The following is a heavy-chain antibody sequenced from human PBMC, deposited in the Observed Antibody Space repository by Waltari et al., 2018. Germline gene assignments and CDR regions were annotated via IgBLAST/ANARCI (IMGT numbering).Heavy chain of an antibody. D-gene: IGHD4-17*01. CDR2: IIPILGIA. J-gene: IGHJ4*02. V-gene: IGHV1-69*10. CDR3: ARIAQVLGDYGSDY. Sequence: QVQLVQSGAEVKKPGSSVKVSCKASGGTFSRYAISWVRQAPGQGLEWMGGIIPILGIANYAQKFQGRVTITADKSTSTVYMELTSLRSEDTAVYYCARIAQVLGDYGSDYWGQGTLVTVSS. CDR1: GGTFSRYA.